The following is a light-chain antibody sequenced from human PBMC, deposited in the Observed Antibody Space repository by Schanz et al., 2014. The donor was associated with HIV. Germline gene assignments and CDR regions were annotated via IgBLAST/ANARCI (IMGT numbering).Light chain of an antibody. CDR1: SSNIGINT. J-gene: IGLJ3*02. Sequence: QSVVTQPPSASGTPGQRVTISCSGSSSNIGINTVNWYQHLPGTAPKLLMYANMERPSGVPDRFSGSKSGTSASLAISGLQSEDEADYYCAAWDDSLNGWVFGGGTKLTVL. V-gene: IGLV1-44*01. CDR2: ANM. CDR3: AAWDDSLNGWV.